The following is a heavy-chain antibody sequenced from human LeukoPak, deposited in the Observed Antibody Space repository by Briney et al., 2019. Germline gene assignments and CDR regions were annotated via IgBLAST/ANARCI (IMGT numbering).Heavy chain of an antibody. D-gene: IGHD6-13*01. CDR1: GFTFSSYA. CDR3: AKESGSSWSEGFDP. J-gene: IGHJ5*02. CDR2: ISGSGGST. V-gene: IGHV3-23*01. Sequence: GGSLRLSCAASGFTFSSYAMSWVRQAPGTGREWVSPISGSGGSTYYADSVKGRFTISRDNSKNTLYLQMNSLRAEDTAVYYCAKESGSSWSEGFDPWGQGTLVTVSS.